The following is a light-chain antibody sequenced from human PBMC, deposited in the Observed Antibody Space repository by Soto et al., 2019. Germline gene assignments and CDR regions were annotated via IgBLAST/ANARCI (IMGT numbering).Light chain of an antibody. Sequence: DIVMTQSPAILSVSPAERATLSCRASQSVETFLAWFQHKAGQAPRLLIFGASTRAAGVPARFSGGGSGTEFTLTIDSLRSEDFAVYFCQQYHAWPPGTFGGGTKVEIK. CDR1: QSVETF. CDR2: GAS. J-gene: IGKJ4*01. V-gene: IGKV3-15*01. CDR3: QQYHAWPPGT.